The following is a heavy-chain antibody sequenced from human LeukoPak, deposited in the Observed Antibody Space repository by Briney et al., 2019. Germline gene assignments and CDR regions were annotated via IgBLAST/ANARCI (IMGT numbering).Heavy chain of an antibody. CDR1: GGSISSSSYY. V-gene: IGHV4-39*01. J-gene: IGHJ4*02. Sequence: PSETLSLTCTVSGGSISSSSYYWGWIRQPPGKGLEWIGSIYYSGSTYYNPSLKSRVTISVDTSKNKFSLKLSSVTAADTAVYYCARRGYYDIYFDYWGQGTLVTVSS. CDR3: ARRGYYDIYFDY. D-gene: IGHD3-22*01. CDR2: IYYSGST.